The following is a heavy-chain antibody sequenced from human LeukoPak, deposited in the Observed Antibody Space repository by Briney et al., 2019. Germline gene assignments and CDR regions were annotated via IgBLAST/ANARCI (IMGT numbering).Heavy chain of an antibody. CDR3: ARVGQLLGSLDY. D-gene: IGHD6-13*01. CDR1: GGSISGYY. J-gene: IGHJ4*02. V-gene: IGHV4-59*01. Sequence: SETLSLTCTVSGGSISGYYWSWIRQSPGKGLEWIGYIYYSGSTNYNPSLKSRVTISVDRSKNQSSLNLSSVTAADTAVYYCARVGQLLGSLDYWGQGTQVTVSS. CDR2: IYYSGST.